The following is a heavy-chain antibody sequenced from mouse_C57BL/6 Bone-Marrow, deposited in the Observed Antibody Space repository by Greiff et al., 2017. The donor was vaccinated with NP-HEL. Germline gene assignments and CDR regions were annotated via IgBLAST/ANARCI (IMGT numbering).Heavy chain of an antibody. CDR3: ARRGWGYAMDY. V-gene: IGHV2-9-1*01. D-gene: IGHD3-3*01. J-gene: IGHJ4*01. Sequence: VQLQQSGPGLVAPSQSLSITCTVSGFSLTSYAISWVRQPPGKGLEWLGVIWTGGGINYNSALQSRLSISKDNSKSQVFLKMNSLQTDDTARYYCARRGWGYAMDYWGQGTSVTVSS. CDR2: IWTGGGI. CDR1: GFSLTSYA.